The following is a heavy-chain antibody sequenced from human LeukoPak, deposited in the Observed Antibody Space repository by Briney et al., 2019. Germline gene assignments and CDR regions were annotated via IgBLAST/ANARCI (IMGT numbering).Heavy chain of an antibody. CDR1: GGSISSSSYY. CDR2: IYTSGST. Sequence: SETLSLTCTVSGGSISSSSYYWGWIRQPPGKGLEWIGRIYTSGSTNYNPSLKSRVTISVDTSKNQFSLKLSSVTAADTAVYYCARGPTAMVSLDNWFDPWGQGTLVTVSS. CDR3: ARGPTAMVSLDNWFDP. V-gene: IGHV4-39*07. D-gene: IGHD5-18*01. J-gene: IGHJ5*02.